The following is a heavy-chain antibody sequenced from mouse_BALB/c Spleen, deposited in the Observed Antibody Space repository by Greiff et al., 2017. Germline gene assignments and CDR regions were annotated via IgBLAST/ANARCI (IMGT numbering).Heavy chain of an antibody. J-gene: IGHJ4*01. V-gene: IGHV5-12-1*01. CDR1: GFAFSSYD. D-gene: IGHD2-14*01. Sequence: EVKLMESGGGLVKPGGSLKLSCAASGFAFSSYDMSWVRQTPEKRLEWVAYISSGGGSTYYPDTVKGRFTISRDNAKNTLYLQMSSLKSEDTAMYYCARHRYDGAFYAMDYWGQGTSVTVSS. CDR2: ISSGGGST. CDR3: ARHRYDGAFYAMDY.